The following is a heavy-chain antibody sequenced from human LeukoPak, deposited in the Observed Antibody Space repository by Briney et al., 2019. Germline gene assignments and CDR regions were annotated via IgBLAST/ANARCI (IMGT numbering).Heavy chain of an antibody. Sequence: SETLSLTCAVYGGSFSGYYWSWIRQPPGKGLEWIGETNHSGSTNYNPSLKSRVTISVDTSKNQFSLKLSSVTAADTAVYYCARGRSWSQYRAFDYWGQGTLVTVSS. CDR3: ARGRSWSQYRAFDY. D-gene: IGHD5-18*01. CDR2: TNHSGST. CDR1: GGSFSGYY. V-gene: IGHV4-34*01. J-gene: IGHJ4*02.